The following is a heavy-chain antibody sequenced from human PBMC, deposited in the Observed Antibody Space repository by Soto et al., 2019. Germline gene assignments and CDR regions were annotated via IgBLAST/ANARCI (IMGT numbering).Heavy chain of an antibody. CDR2: ISSGSSNI. V-gene: IGHV3-21*01. Sequence: GGSLRLSCAASGFTFSSYTMNWVRQAPGKGLEWVSSISSGSSNIYYADSVKGRFTISRDNAKNTLFIQMNSMRAEDTAVYYCARGGYYDILTVPDYWGQGSLVTDS. J-gene: IGHJ4*02. D-gene: IGHD3-9*01. CDR3: ARGGYYDILTVPDY. CDR1: GFTFSSYT.